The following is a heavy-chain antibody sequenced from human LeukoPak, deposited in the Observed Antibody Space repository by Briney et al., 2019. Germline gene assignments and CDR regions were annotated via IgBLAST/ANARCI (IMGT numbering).Heavy chain of an antibody. CDR2: IIPIFGTA. Sequence: SVKVSCKASGGTFSGYAISWVRQAPGQGLEWMGRIIPIFGTANYAQKFQGRVTITTDESTSTAYMELSSLRSEDTAVYYCARVAVAGNYYYYYMDVWGKGTTVTVSS. CDR1: GGTFSGYA. CDR3: ARVAVAGNYYYYYMDV. J-gene: IGHJ6*03. V-gene: IGHV1-69*05. D-gene: IGHD6-19*01.